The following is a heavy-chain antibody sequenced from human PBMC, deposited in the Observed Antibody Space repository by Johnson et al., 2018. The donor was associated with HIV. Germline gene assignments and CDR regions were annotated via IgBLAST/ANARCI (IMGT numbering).Heavy chain of an antibody. CDR2: IKSKTDGGTT. V-gene: IGHV3-15*01. D-gene: IGHD3-3*01. J-gene: IGHJ3*02. CDR3: TTYLSQYYDLWSGSGDDAFDI. CDR1: GFTFSNAW. Sequence: VKLVESGGGLVKPGGSLRLSCAASGFTFSNAWMSWVRQAPGKGLEWVGRIKSKTDGGTTDYAAPVKGRFTISRDDSKNTLYLQMNSLKTEDTAVYYCTTYLSQYYDLWSGSGDDAFDIWGQGTMVTVSS.